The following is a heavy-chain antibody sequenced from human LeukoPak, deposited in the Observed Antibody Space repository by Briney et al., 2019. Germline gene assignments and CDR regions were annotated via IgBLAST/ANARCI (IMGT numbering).Heavy chain of an antibody. CDR1: GGSISSYC. CDR3: AREVGVGSSWYSNYYYYMDV. V-gene: IGHV4-4*07. D-gene: IGHD6-13*01. Sequence: SETLSLTCTVSGGSISSYCWSWIRQPAGKGLEWIGRIYTSGSTNYNPSLKSRVTMSVDTSKNQFSLKLSSVTAADTAVYYCAREVGVGSSWYSNYYYYMDVWGKGTTVTVSS. CDR2: IYTSGST. J-gene: IGHJ6*03.